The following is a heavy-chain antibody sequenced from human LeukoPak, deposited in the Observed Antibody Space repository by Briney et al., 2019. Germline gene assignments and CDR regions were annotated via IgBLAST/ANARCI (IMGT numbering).Heavy chain of an antibody. CDR3: ARDSPDPEYSSSTFDY. CDR2: IYHSGST. D-gene: IGHD6-6*01. J-gene: IGHJ4*02. CDR1: GGSISSGGYY. V-gene: IGHV4-61*08. Sequence: PSETLSLTCTVSGGSISSGGYYWSWIRQPPGKALEWIGYIYHSGSTNYNPSLKSRVTMSVDTSKNQFSLKLSSVTAADTAVYYCARDSPDPEYSSSTFDYWGQGTLVTVSS.